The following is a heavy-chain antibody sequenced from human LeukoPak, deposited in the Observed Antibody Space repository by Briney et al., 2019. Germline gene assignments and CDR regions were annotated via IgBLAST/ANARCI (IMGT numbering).Heavy chain of an antibody. V-gene: IGHV1-2*06. Sequence: ASVKVSCKASGYTFTGRYMHWVRQAPGQGLEWMGRINPNSGGTNYAQKFQGRVTMTRDTSITTAYMELSRLRSDDTAVYYCARNDYATDYFDYWGQGTLVTVSS. CDR2: INPNSGGT. D-gene: IGHD1-1*01. CDR3: ARNDYATDYFDY. J-gene: IGHJ4*02. CDR1: GYTFTGRY.